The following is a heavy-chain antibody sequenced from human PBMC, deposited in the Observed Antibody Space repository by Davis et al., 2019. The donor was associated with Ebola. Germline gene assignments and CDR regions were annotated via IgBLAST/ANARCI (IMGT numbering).Heavy chain of an antibody. Sequence: PGGSLRLSCAASGFTFSSYSMNWVRQAPGKGLEWVSRIDTDGSTTNYADSVRGRFTISRDNAKNTLFLQMNSLRADDTAVYYCARDVGGRAGYWGQGTLVTVSS. CDR2: IDTDGSTT. CDR1: GFTFSSYS. V-gene: IGHV3-74*01. J-gene: IGHJ4*02. CDR3: ARDVGGRAGY.